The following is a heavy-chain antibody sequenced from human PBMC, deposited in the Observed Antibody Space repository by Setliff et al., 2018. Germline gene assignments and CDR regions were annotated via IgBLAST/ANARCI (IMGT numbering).Heavy chain of an antibody. CDR1: GDSINSGHY. CDR3: ARDAGDGYGVDAYAGGAFDI. Sequence: ASETLSLTCVVSGDSINSGHYWGWIRQTPGKGLGWIGSMYHSRNTYYNPSLKSRVTILEDTSKNQFSLKLTSVTAADTAVYYCARDAGDGYGVDAYAGGAFDIWGQGTVVTVSS. CDR2: MYHSRNT. V-gene: IGHV4-38-2*02. J-gene: IGHJ3*02. D-gene: IGHD4-17*01.